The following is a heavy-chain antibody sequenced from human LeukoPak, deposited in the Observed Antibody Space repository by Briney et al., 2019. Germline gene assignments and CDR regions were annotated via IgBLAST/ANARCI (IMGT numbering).Heavy chain of an antibody. CDR2: IKQDGGEK. CDR1: GFNFSSYW. V-gene: IGHV3-7*01. Sequence: GGSLRLSCAASGFNFSSYWMSWVRQAPGKGPEWVANIKQDGGEKYYVDSVKGRFTISRDNAKNSLYLQMNSLRVEDTAVYYCARGAPGGYGSNAYYLCAFDIWGQGTMVIVSS. D-gene: IGHD3-22*01. J-gene: IGHJ3*02. CDR3: ARGAPGGYGSNAYYLCAFDI.